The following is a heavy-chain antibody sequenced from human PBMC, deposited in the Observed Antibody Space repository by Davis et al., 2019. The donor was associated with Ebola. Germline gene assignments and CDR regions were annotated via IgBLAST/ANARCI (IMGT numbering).Heavy chain of an antibody. J-gene: IGHJ5*02. CDR2: ISGDGSIT. CDR1: EFTFSDYW. Sequence: PGGSLRLSCAASEFTFSDYWMHWVRQAPGKGLVWVSRISGDGSITTYADSVKGRFTISRDNAKNTLYLQMNSLTAEDTAIYYCAKGWGTVGSWGQGTLVTVSS. D-gene: IGHD3-16*01. CDR3: AKGWGTVGS. V-gene: IGHV3-74*01.